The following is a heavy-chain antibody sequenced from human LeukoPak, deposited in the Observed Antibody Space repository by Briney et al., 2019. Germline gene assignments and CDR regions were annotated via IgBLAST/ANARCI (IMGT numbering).Heavy chain of an antibody. V-gene: IGHV4-59*02. D-gene: IGHD1-26*01. J-gene: IGHJ2*01. CDR1: GAAVSSYY. CDR2: IYYSGST. CDR3: ARDPRTIVGASYWYFDL. Sequence: PSETLSLTCTVSGAAVSSYYWSWIRQPPGKGLEWIGFIYYSGSTNYDPSLKSRVTISVDTSKNQFSLELNSVTAADAAVYYCARDPRTIVGASYWYFDLWGRGTLVTVSS.